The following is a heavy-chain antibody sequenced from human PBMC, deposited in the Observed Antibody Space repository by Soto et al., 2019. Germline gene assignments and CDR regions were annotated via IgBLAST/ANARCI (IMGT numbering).Heavy chain of an antibody. J-gene: IGHJ5*02. Sequence: EVQVVESGGGLVQPGGSLRLSCAASGFTVSSNYMSWVRQAPGKGLEWVSGVYNGDGTYYADPVKGRFTISRDNSKNTLYLQMNSMRVEDTAVYYWARMKYSNWFDPWGQGTLVTVSS. D-gene: IGHD4-4*01. CDR3: ARMKYSNWFDP. CDR2: VYNGDGT. CDR1: GFTVSSNY. V-gene: IGHV3-66*01.